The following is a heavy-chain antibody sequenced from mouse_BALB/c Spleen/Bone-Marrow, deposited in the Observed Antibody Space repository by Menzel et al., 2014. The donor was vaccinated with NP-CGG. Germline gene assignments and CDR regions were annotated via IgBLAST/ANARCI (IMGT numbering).Heavy chain of an antibody. CDR3: TTLARNDFDY. V-gene: IGHV1-5*01. CDR2: IYPGNSDT. D-gene: IGHD3-1*01. CDR1: GYTFXNYW. Sequence: EVKVVESGTVLARPGAAVKMSCKASGYTFXNYWMHWVKQRPGQGLEWIGTIYPGNSDTTYNQKFKGKAKLTAVTSTSTAYMELSSLTNEDSAVYYCTTLARNDFDYWGQGTTLTVSS. J-gene: IGHJ2*01.